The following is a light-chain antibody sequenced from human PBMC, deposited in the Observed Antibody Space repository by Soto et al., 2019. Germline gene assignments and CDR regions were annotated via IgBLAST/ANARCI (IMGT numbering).Light chain of an antibody. V-gene: IGKV1-39*01. CDR3: QQSYSTPRA. J-gene: IGKJ1*01. Sequence: DMQMTQSPSSLSASLGDRVTITSRASQSISSYLNWYQQKPGKAPKLLIYAASSLQSGVPSRFSGSGSGTDFTLTISSLQPEDFATYYCQQSYSTPRAFGQGTKVDI. CDR2: AAS. CDR1: QSISSY.